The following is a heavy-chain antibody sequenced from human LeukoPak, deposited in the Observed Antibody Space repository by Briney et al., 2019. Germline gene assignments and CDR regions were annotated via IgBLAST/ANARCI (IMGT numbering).Heavy chain of an antibody. CDR2: MNPNSGNT. CDR1: GYTFTSYD. D-gene: IGHD6-19*01. CDR3: ARGPGIGWYYYYYGMVV. Sequence: ASVKVSCKASGYTFTSYDINWVRQATGQGLEWMGWMNPNSGNTGYAQKFQGRVTMTRNTSISTAYMELSSLRSEDTAVYYCARGPGIGWYYYYYGMVVWGQGTTVTVSS. J-gene: IGHJ6*02. V-gene: IGHV1-8*01.